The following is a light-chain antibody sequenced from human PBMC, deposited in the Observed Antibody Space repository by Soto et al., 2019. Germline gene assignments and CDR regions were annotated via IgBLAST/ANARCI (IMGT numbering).Light chain of an antibody. CDR1: QSVGSL. Sequence: DIQMTQSPSSLSASVGDRVTITCRASQSVGSLLNWFQQKPGKAPKLLIYAASTLQSGAPSRFSGSRAGTDFTLIIISLQPEDFATYYCQQSSSLPYTFGQGTKVEI. V-gene: IGKV1-39*01. J-gene: IGKJ2*01. CDR3: QQSSSLPYT. CDR2: AAS.